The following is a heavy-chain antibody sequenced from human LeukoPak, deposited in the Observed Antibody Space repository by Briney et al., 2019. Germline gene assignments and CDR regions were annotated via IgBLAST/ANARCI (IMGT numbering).Heavy chain of an antibody. CDR2: IYYSGRT. Sequence: PSETLSLTCTVSGGSFSNYYWSWIRQPPGKGLEWIGYIYYSGRTNHNPSLKSRVTISLDTSKNQFSLKLTSVTAADTAVYYCAIHPTSMTRVTKGWFDPWGQGTLVTVSS. CDR1: GGSFSNYY. CDR3: AIHPTSMTRVTKGWFDP. J-gene: IGHJ5*02. V-gene: IGHV4-59*01. D-gene: IGHD4-17*01.